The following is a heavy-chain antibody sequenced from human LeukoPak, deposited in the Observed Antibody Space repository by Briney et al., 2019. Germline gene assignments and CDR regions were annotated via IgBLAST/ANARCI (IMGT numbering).Heavy chain of an antibody. Sequence: ASVKVSCKASGYTFTSYCMHWVRQAPGQGLEWMGIINPSGGSTSYAQKFQGRVTMTRDTSTSTVYMELSSLRSEDTAVYYCARDWSSPTSFPTDRDFDYWGQGTLVTVSS. D-gene: IGHD1-1*01. J-gene: IGHJ4*02. CDR3: ARDWSSPTSFPTDRDFDY. CDR1: GYTFTSYC. CDR2: INPSGGST. V-gene: IGHV1-46*01.